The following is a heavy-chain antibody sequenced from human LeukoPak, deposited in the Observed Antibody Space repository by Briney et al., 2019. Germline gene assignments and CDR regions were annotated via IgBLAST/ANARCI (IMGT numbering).Heavy chain of an antibody. CDR1: GGSVSSGSYY. CDR3: ARPHGEGRYFAWLV. J-gene: IGHJ4*02. CDR2: IYYSGST. V-gene: IGHV4-61*01. D-gene: IGHD3-9*01. Sequence: PSETLSLTCTVSGGSVSSGSYYWSWIRQPPGKGLEWTGYIYYSGSTNYNPSPKSRVTISVDTSKNQFSLKLSSVTAADTAVYYCARPHGEGRYFAWLVWGQGTLVTVSS.